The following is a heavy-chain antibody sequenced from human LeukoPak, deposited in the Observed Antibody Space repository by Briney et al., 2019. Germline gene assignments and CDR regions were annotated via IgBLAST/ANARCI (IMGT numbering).Heavy chain of an antibody. CDR1: GGSISSGSYY. Sequence: SQTLSLTCTVSGGSISSGSYYWSWIRQPAGKGLEWIGRIYTSGSTNYNPSLKSRVTISVDTSKNQFSLKLSSVTAADTAVYYCAREAVGGSGSYSVDPWGQGTLVTVSS. CDR2: IYTSGST. J-gene: IGHJ5*02. V-gene: IGHV4-61*02. CDR3: AREAVGGSGSYSVDP. D-gene: IGHD3-10*01.